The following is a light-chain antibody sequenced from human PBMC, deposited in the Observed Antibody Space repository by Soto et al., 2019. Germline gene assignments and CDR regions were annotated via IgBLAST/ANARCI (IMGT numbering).Light chain of an antibody. CDR2: AAS. V-gene: IGKV1-5*01. CDR3: QQYNSYST. CDR1: QSISSW. J-gene: IGKJ1*01. Sequence: DLQGTQCASTLTASVSARVTITCRASQSISSWLAWYQQKPGKAPKLLIYAASSLESGVPSRFSGSGSGTEFTLTISSLQPDDFATYYCQQYNSYSTFGQGTKVDIK.